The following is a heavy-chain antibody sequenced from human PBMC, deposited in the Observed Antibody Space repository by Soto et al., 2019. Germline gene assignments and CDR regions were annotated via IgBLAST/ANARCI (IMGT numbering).Heavy chain of an antibody. CDR2: IIPIFDTT. CDR3: ARAPLLSAETLHENYFDD. Sequence: QVQLVQSGAEVKKPGSSLKVSCKASGGTFGNSGVSWVRQAPGQGPEWMGGIIPIFDTTNDAQKFQDRVTISADDSTSYMELSSRRSEYTAVYYCARAPLLSAETLHENYFDDWGQGTQVTVSS. CDR1: GGTFGNSG. J-gene: IGHJ4*02. V-gene: IGHV1-69*01. D-gene: IGHD2-15*01.